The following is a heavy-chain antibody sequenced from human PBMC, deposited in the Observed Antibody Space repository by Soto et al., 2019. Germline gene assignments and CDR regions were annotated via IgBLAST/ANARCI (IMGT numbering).Heavy chain of an antibody. CDR1: RFTFSSYS. Sequence: PGGSLRLSCAASRFTFSSYSMNWVRQAPGKGLEWVSYISSSSSTIYYADSVKGRFTISRDNAKNSLYLQMNSLRDEDTAVYYCASIDSTATNPNYYYGMDVWGQGTTVTVSS. CDR2: ISSSSSTI. J-gene: IGHJ6*02. CDR3: ASIDSTATNPNYYYGMDV. V-gene: IGHV3-48*02. D-gene: IGHD4-4*01.